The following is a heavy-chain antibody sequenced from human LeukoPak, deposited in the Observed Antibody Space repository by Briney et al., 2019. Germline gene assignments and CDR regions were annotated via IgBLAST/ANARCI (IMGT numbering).Heavy chain of an antibody. CDR3: ATLVGMGARRGDAFDI. J-gene: IGHJ3*02. Sequence: GASVKVSCKASGYTFTGYYMHWVRQAPGQGLEWMGWINPNSGGTNYAQKFQGRVTMTRDTSISTAYMELSRLRSDDTAVYYCATLVGMGARRGDAFDIWGQGTMVTVSS. CDR1: GYTFTGYY. V-gene: IGHV1-2*02. CDR2: INPNSGGT. D-gene: IGHD1-26*01.